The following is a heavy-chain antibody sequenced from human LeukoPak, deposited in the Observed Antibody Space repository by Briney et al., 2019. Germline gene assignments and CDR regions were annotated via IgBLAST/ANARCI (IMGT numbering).Heavy chain of an antibody. J-gene: IGHJ6*02. CDR3: ARDVYGLDV. Sequence: ASVKVSCKASGFTFSTSAVHWVRQAPGQGLEWMGVINPSGGGTTYVQKFQGRVTMTRDTSTSTVYMELSSLRSEDTAMYYCARDVYGLDVWGQGTTVTVSS. CDR1: GFTFSTSA. CDR2: INPSGGGT. V-gene: IGHV1-46*01.